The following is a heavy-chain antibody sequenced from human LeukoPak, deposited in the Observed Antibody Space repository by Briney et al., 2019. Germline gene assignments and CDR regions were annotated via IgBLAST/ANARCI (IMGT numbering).Heavy chain of an antibody. CDR2: ISSSGSTI. J-gene: IGHJ4*02. CDR3: ARKTGYDYVWGSYRQSN. CDR1: GFTFSSYE. V-gene: IGHV3-48*03. D-gene: IGHD3-16*02. Sequence: PGGSLRLSCAASGFTFSSYEVNWVRQAPGKGLEWVSYISSSGSTIYYADSVKGRFTISRDNAKNSLYLQMNSLRAEDTAVYYCARKTGYDYVWGSYRQSNWGQGTLVTVSS.